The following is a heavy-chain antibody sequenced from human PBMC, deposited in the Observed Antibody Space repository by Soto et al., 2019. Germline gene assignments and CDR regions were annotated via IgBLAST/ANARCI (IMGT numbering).Heavy chain of an antibody. CDR2: ISAYNGNT. CDR3: ARTQLHPKHYYYDMDV. J-gene: IGHJ6*02. D-gene: IGHD2-2*01. CDR1: GYTFTSYG. V-gene: IGHV1-18*01. Sequence: QVQLVQSGAEVKKPGASVKVSCKASGYTFTSYGISWVRQAPGQGLEWMGWISAYNGNTNYAQKLQGRVTMTTDTSTRTAYMELRSLRSLDTAVYYCARTQLHPKHYYYDMDVLCQGTTLTFSS.